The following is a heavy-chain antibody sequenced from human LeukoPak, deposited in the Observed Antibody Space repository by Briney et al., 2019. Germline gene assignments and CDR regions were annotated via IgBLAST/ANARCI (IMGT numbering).Heavy chain of an antibody. J-gene: IGHJ5*02. D-gene: IGHD1-7*01. CDR2: ISADGGST. CDR1: GLNFDDSA. Sequence: GGSLRLSCVASGLNFDDSAMHWVRQAPGKGLEWVSLISADGGSTFSADSVKGRFSISRDNSKNPLYLQMNSLRSEDTAMYYCARELPPVVNYRFDHWGQGTLVTVSS. V-gene: IGHV3-43*02. CDR3: ARELPPVVNYRFDH.